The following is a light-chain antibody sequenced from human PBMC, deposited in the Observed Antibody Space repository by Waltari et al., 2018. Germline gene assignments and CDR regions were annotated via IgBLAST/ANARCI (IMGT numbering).Light chain of an antibody. J-gene: IGLJ3*02. Sequence: QSALTHPASVSGSTGQSITISCTGASSNVSFYNYVSWYQQQPGKPPKLMIYDVTERPSRVSIRCSGSKSGNTASLTISGLQAEDDADYYCNSYAGSSSWVFGGGTKLTVL. CDR2: DVT. CDR3: NSYAGSSSWV. V-gene: IGLV2-14*01. CDR1: SSNVSFYNY.